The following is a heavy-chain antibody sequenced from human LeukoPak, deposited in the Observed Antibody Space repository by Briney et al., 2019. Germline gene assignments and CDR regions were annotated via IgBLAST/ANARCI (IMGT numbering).Heavy chain of an antibody. V-gene: IGHV3-30*03. J-gene: IGHJ4*02. CDR1: GFTISSYV. CDR3: ASKWYCGGDCYYQIDF. CDR2: ISYDASNE. Sequence: TGGSLSLSCAASGFTISSYVMHWVRQAPGKGLEWVALISYDASNEYYADSVKGRFTISRDNSKNTLYLQMNSLRTEDTAVYYCASKWYCGGDCYYQIDFWGQGTLVTVSS. D-gene: IGHD2-21*02.